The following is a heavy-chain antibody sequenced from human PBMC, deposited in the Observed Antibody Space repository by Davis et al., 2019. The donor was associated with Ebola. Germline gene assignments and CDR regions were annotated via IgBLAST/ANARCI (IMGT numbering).Heavy chain of an antibody. CDR3: ARGTTVTTDPYYYYMDV. J-gene: IGHJ6*03. D-gene: IGHD4-11*01. CDR1: GYTFTSYG. V-gene: IGHV1-18*04. Sequence: ASVKVSCKASGYTFTSYGISWVRQAPGQGLEWMGWITDHNGNTNYAQKVQGRVTMTTETSTSTAYLDLRSLRSDDTAVYYCARGTTVTTDPYYYYMDVWGKGTTVTVSS. CDR2: ITDHNGNT.